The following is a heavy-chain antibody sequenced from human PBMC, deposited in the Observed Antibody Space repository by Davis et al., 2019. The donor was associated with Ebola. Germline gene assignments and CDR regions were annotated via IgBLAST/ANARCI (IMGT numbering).Heavy chain of an antibody. CDR3: ARTLHQLLANWFDP. D-gene: IGHD2-2*01. V-gene: IGHV1-2*02. CDR1: GYTFTGYY. Sequence: ASVKVSCKASGYTFTGYYMHWVRQAPGQGLEWMGWINPNSGGTNYAQKFQGRVTMTRDTSTSTAYMELSRLRSDDTAVYYCARTLHQLLANWFDPWGQGTLVTVSS. CDR2: INPNSGGT. J-gene: IGHJ5*02.